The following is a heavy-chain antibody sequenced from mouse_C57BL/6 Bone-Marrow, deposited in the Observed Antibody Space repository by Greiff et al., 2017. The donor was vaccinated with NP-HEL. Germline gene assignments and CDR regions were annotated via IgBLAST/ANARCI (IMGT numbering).Heavy chain of an antibody. D-gene: IGHD1-1*01. CDR3: ARRDYYYGSSYAGYFDV. CDR2: ISNLAYSI. V-gene: IGHV5-15*01. Sequence: EVQLVESGGGLVQPGGSLKLSCAASGFTFSDYGMAWVRQAPRKGPEWVAFISNLAYSIYYADTVTGRFTISRENAKNTLYLEMSRLRSEDTAMYYCARRDYYYGSSYAGYFDVWGTGTTVTVSS. CDR1: GFTFSDYG. J-gene: IGHJ1*03.